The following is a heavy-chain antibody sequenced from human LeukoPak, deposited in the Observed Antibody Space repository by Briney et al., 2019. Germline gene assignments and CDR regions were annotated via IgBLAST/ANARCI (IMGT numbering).Heavy chain of an antibody. V-gene: IGHV4-59*01. CDR2: IYYSGST. CDR3: AKDMYSSGRQPVFDY. CDR1: GGSISSYY. Sequence: PSETLSLTCTVSGGSISSYYWSWIRQPPGKGLEWIGYIYYSGSTNYNPSLKSRVTISVKTSKNQFSLKLRSVTAADTAVYYCAKDMYSSGRQPVFDYWGQGTLVTVSS. D-gene: IGHD6-19*01. J-gene: IGHJ4*02.